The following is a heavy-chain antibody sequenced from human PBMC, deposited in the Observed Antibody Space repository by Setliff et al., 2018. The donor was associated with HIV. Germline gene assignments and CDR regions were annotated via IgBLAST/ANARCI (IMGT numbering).Heavy chain of an antibody. V-gene: IGHV3-48*01. Sequence: PGGSLRLSCAASGFNFSMYSMNWVRQAPGKGLEWVSYISSSSSTKYYADSVKGRFTISRDNAKNSLYLHMNTLRADDTAVYFCARDKKDIVVVVAASNWYFDLWGRGTLVTVSS. CDR3: ARDKKDIVVVVAASNWYFDL. CDR2: ISSSSSTK. D-gene: IGHD2-15*01. J-gene: IGHJ2*01. CDR1: GFNFSMYS.